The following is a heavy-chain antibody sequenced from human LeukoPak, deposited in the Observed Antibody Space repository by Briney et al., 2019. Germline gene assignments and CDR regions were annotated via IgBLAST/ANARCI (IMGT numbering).Heavy chain of an antibody. Sequence: GASVKVSCKASGYTFTGYYMHWVRQAPGHGLEWMGRINPNSGGTNYAQKFQGRVTMTRDTSISTAYMELSRLRSDDTAVYYCARDLSTMVRGVIGLGYWGQGTLVTVSS. D-gene: IGHD3-10*01. J-gene: IGHJ4*02. CDR3: ARDLSTMVRGVIGLGY. CDR1: GYTFTGYY. V-gene: IGHV1-2*06. CDR2: INPNSGGT.